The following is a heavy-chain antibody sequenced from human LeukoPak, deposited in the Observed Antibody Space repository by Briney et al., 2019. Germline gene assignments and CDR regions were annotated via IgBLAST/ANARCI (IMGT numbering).Heavy chain of an antibody. CDR1: GYTFTSYY. V-gene: IGHV1-46*01. J-gene: IGHJ5*02. CDR2: INPSGGGT. Sequence: ASVRVSCKASGYTFTSYYIHWVRQAPGQGLEWMGIINPSGGGTDYAQKFQARVTMTRDTSTSTVYMELSSLRSEDTAVYYCARDLGAQTMVFFDPWGQGTLVTVSS. D-gene: IGHD4/OR15-4a*01. CDR3: ARDLGAQTMVFFDP.